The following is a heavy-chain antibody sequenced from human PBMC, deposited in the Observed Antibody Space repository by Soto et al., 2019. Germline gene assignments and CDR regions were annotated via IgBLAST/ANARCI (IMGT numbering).Heavy chain of an antibody. J-gene: IGHJ5*02. CDR3: ATTRGAGWFDP. CDR2: ISSSGNYI. Sequence: EVQLVESGGGLVKPGGSLRLSCAASGFTLSSYYMNWVRHAPGKGLEWVSSISSSGNYIYYADSMKGRFTVSRDNAKNSLYPQMNSLRAEDTAVYYCATTRGAGWFDPWGQGTLVTVSS. V-gene: IGHV3-21*01. D-gene: IGHD3-10*01. CDR1: GFTLSSYY.